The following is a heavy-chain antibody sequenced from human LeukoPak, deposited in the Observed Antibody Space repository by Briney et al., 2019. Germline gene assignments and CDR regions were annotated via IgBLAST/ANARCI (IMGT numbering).Heavy chain of an antibody. CDR2: ISYDGSNK. J-gene: IGHJ4*02. CDR3: TTDSRTTVTTKLDY. D-gene: IGHD4-17*01. V-gene: IGHV3-30*04. Sequence: PGGSLRLSCAASGFTFSSYAMHWVRQAPGKGLEWVAVISYDGSNKYYADSVKGRFTISRDNSKNTLYLQMNSLRAEDTAVYYCTTDSRTTVTTKLDYWGQGTLVAVSS. CDR1: GFTFSSYA.